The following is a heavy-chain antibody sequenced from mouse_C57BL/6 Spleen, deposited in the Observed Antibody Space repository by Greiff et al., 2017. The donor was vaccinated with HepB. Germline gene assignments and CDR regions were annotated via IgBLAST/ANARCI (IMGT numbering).Heavy chain of an antibody. V-gene: IGHV5-12*01. CDR2: ISNGGGST. CDR3: ARHKDSPYAMDY. CDR1: GFTFSDYY. J-gene: IGHJ4*01. Sequence: EVQLVESGGGLVQPGGSLKLSCAASGFTFSDYYMYWVRQTPEKRLEWVAYISNGGGSTYYPDTVKGRFTISRDNAKNTLYLQMSRLKSEDTAMYYCARHKDSPYAMDYWGQGTSVTVSS.